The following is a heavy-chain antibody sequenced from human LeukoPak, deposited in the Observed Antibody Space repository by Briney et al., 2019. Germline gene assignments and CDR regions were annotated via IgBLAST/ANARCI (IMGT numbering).Heavy chain of an antibody. J-gene: IGHJ4*02. CDR3: AKQSLYDSSGHFHY. CDR2: ITGSGGYT. Sequence: PAGGSLRLSCAASGLTFSSYAMTWVRQAPGKGLEWVSTITGSGGYTYYADSVKGRFTISRDNSKNTLFLRMNSLRAEDTAVYFCAKQSLYDSSGHFHYWGQGTLVTVSS. V-gene: IGHV3-23*01. CDR1: GLTFSSYA. D-gene: IGHD3-22*01.